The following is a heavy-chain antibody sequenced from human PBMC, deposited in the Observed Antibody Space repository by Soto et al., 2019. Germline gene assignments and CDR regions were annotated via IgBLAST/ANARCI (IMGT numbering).Heavy chain of an antibody. CDR3: ARTHFASCSFHFYGLYV. D-gene: IGHD3-3*02. V-gene: IGHV3-7*03. CDR2: IKRDGSEG. Sequence: DVQLAESGGGLVQPGGSLRLSCVASGQTFNRYWMSWVRQAPGKGLEWVANIKRDGSEGYYVDSVKGRFTISRVNAKKSLYLPMNSLTAQDTAMYYSARTHFASCSFHFYGLYVWGQGTTVSVSS. J-gene: IGHJ6*02. CDR1: GQTFNRYW.